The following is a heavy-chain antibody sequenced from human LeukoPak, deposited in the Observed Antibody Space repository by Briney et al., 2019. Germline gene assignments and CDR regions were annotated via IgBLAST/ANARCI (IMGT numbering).Heavy chain of an antibody. CDR3: ARMGCGSYPNYFDY. CDR2: IDWDTDK. J-gene: IGHJ4*02. Sequence: SGPTLVNPTQTLTLTCSFSGFSLTTSGMCVSWIRQPPGKALEWLARIDWDTDKYYSTSLKTRLIISKDTSKNQVVLTMTNMDPVDTASYYCARMGCGSYPNYFDYWGQGILVTVSS. CDR1: GFSLTTSGMC. D-gene: IGHD1-26*01. V-gene: IGHV2-70*11.